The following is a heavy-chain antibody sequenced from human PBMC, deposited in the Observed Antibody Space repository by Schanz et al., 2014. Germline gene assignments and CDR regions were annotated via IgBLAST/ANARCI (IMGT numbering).Heavy chain of an antibody. CDR1: GFSFSGSG. D-gene: IGHD3-3*01. J-gene: IGHJ4*02. CDR3: ARDLLVSHYDFWSGNDY. Sequence: QVQLVESGGGVVQPGGSLRLSCAASGFSFSGSGMHWVRQAPGEGLEWVAFIRFDASHKYYADSVKGRFTISRDNSKNTLYLQMNSLRADDTAVYYCARDLLVSHYDFWSGNDYWGQGTLVTVAS. V-gene: IGHV3-30*02. CDR2: IRFDASHK.